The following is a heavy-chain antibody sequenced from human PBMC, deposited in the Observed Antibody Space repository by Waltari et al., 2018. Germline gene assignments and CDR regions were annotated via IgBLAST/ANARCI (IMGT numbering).Heavy chain of an antibody. Sequence: QVQLVQSGAEVKKPGASVKVSCKASGYTFTSYAMHWVRQAPGQRLEWMGWINAGNGNTKYSQKFQGRVTITRDTSASTAYMELCSLRSEDTAVYYCARDQEMAVYCSSTSCYGGFDYWGQGTLVTVSS. CDR3: ARDQEMAVYCSSTSCYGGFDY. D-gene: IGHD2-2*01. CDR2: INAGNGNT. V-gene: IGHV1-3*01. CDR1: GYTFTSYA. J-gene: IGHJ4*02.